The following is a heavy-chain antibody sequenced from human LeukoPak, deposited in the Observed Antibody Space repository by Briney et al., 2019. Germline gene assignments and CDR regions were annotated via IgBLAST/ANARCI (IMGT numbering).Heavy chain of an antibody. V-gene: IGHV3-11*04. CDR1: GVTFSDYY. CDR2: IGTGGSIT. CDR3: ARILEGYHYYMDV. Sequence: GGSLRLSCAASGVTFSDYYMSWIRQAPGKGLQWVSYIGTGGSITYCADSVKGRFTISRDNAKNSLYLQMNSLIVEDTAVYYCARILEGYHYYMDVWGKGTTVTVSS. J-gene: IGHJ6*03.